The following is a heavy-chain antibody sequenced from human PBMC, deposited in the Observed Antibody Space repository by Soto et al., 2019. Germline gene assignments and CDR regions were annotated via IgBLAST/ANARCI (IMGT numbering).Heavy chain of an antibody. CDR2: ISGGGSGA. V-gene: IGHV3-23*01. D-gene: IGHD2-15*01. CDR3: AIDLWWYTH. Sequence: EVQLLESGGGLVQSGGSLRLSYTASGFTFSDHAMTWVRQAPGKGLEWLSGISGGGSGAYYADSVKGRFTVSRANSNNTLFLQMDSLRVEDTAVYYCAIDLWWYTHWGQGTLVTVSS. J-gene: IGHJ4*02. CDR1: GFTFSDHA.